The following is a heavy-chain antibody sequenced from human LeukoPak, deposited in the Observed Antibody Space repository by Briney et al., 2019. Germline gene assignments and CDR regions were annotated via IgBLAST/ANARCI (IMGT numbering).Heavy chain of an antibody. CDR2: ISGNGGRT. CDR1: GFTISTYT. V-gene: IGHV3-23*01. D-gene: IGHD1-14*01. CDR3: AKDFGRNLGGPGY. J-gene: IGHJ4*02. Sequence: GGSLRLSCAPSGFTISTYTLALARQAPGGGLEWASGISGNGGRTYYADSVKGRFAISRDDSKSTLYLQMNSLRGEDTAVYYCAKDFGRNLGGPGYWGRGTLVIVSS.